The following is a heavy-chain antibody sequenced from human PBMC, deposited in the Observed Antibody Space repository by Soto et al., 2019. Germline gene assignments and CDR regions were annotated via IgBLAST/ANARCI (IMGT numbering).Heavy chain of an antibody. D-gene: IGHD4-17*01. CDR1: GFTFTSSA. J-gene: IGHJ3*02. CDR2: IVVGSGNT. CDR3: AALPHYGDYVSEAFDI. V-gene: IGHV1-58*02. Sequence: SVKVSCKASGFTFTSSAMQWVRQARGQRLEWIGWIVVGSGNTNYAQKFQERVTITRDMSTSTAYMELSSLRSENTAVYYCAALPHYGDYVSEAFDIWGQGTMVTVSS.